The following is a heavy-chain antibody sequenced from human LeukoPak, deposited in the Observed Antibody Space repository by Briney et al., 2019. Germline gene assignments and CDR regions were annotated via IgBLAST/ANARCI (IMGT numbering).Heavy chain of an antibody. CDR3: AKGLYRYCSSTSCQTAGY. D-gene: IGHD2-2*01. J-gene: IGHJ4*02. CDR2: ISYDGSNK. CDR1: GFTFSSYA. Sequence: PGGSLRLSCAASGFTFSSYAMHWVRQAPGKGLEWVAVISYDGSNKYYADSVKGRFTISRDNSKNTLYLQMNSLRAEDTAVYYCAKGLYRYCSSTSCQTAGYWGQGTLVTVSS. V-gene: IGHV3-30*04.